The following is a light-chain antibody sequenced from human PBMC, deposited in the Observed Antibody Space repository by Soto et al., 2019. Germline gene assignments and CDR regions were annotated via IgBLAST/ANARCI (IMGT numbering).Light chain of an antibody. J-gene: IGKJ2*01. CDR1: QRISSY. Sequence: IQMTQSPSSLSASVGDRVTITCRASQRISSYLNWYQQKPGKAPKLLIYGASSLQSGVPSRFSGSGSGTDFSLTIISLQPEDFATYYCQQSYSTPHTFGQGTKVDSK. CDR3: QQSYSTPHT. V-gene: IGKV1-39*01. CDR2: GAS.